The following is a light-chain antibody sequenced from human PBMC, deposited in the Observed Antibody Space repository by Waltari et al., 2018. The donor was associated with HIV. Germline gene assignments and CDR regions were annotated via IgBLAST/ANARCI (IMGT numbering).Light chain of an antibody. CDR2: DAS. Sequence: EIVLTQSPATLSLSPGERATLSCSASQSVSSYLAWYQQKPGQAPRLLIYDASNRATGIPARFSGSGSGTDFTLTISSLEPEDFAVYYCQQRSNWSITFGQGTRLEIK. CDR3: QQRSNWSIT. CDR1: QSVSSY. J-gene: IGKJ5*01. V-gene: IGKV3-11*01.